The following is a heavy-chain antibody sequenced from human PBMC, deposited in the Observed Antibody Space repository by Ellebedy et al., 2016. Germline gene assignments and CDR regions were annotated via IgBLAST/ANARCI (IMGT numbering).Heavy chain of an antibody. CDR2: IYTDGRNK. CDR1: GFIFNHYG. CDR3: ARDSDTTTHYSNCDY. J-gene: IGHJ4*02. D-gene: IGHD2-15*01. V-gene: IGHV3-33*01. Sequence: GGSLRLSCAASGFIFNHYGMQWVRQAPGKGLEWVAVIYTDGRNKYYGDSVKGRFTISRDNSRNTVYLQLDSLRAEDTAIYYCARDSDTTTHYSNCDYWGQGTLVTVSS.